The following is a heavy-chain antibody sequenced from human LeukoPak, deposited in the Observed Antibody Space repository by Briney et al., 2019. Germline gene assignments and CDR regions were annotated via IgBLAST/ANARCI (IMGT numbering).Heavy chain of an antibody. CDR1: GGSISSGGYY. V-gene: IGHV4-31*03. Sequence: PSQTLSLTCTVSGGSISSGGYYWSWIRQHPGKGPEWIGYIHHGGSTYYNPSLKSRVSISVDTSMNQFSLNLTSVTAADTAIYFCAGVVGDYFDYWGQGTLVTVSS. CDR3: AGVVGDYFDY. CDR2: IHHGGST. J-gene: IGHJ4*02. D-gene: IGHD1-26*01.